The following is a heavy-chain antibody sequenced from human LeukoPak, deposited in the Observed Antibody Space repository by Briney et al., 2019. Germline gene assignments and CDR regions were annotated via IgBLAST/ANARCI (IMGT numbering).Heavy chain of an antibody. D-gene: IGHD2-15*01. Sequence: GGSLRLSCAASGFTFSSYAMSWVRQAPGKGLEWVSAISGSDSRTYYADSVKGRFTISRDPSKNTLYLQMNSLRAEDTAVYYCAKQLGYCSDGSCYFPYWGQGTLVTVSS. J-gene: IGHJ4*02. CDR2: ISGSDSRT. CDR1: GFTFSSYA. CDR3: AKQLGYCSDGSCYFPY. V-gene: IGHV3-23*01.